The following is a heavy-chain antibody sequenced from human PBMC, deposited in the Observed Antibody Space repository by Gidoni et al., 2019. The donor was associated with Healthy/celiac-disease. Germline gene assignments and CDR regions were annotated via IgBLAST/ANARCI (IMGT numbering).Heavy chain of an antibody. CDR1: GYTFTSYY. D-gene: IGHD6-13*01. CDR3: ARDRAYSSSWYVPQWLRGPDY. CDR2: SNPSCVSK. Sequence: QVQLVQSGAEVKKPGASVKVYCKASGYTFTSYYMHWVRQAPGQGLAWMGISNPSCVSKSYAQKFQGRVTMTRDTATSTVYMELSRLRSEDTAVYYCARDRAYSSSWYVPQWLRGPDYWGQGTLVTVSS. J-gene: IGHJ4*02. V-gene: IGHV1-46*01.